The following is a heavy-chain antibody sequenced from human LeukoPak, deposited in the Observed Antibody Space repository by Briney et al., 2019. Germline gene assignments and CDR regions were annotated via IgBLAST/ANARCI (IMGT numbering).Heavy chain of an antibody. CDR3: ARQTYYSSGYFDY. J-gene: IGHJ4*02. CDR2: IYYSGST. Sequence: PSETLSLTCTVSGGSISSGSDYSGWIRQPPGKGLEWIGSIYYSGSTYYNPSLKSRVTISVDTSKKQFSLKLSSVTAADRAVYYCARQTYYSSGYFDYWGQGTPVTVSS. CDR1: GGSISSGSDY. V-gene: IGHV4-39*01. D-gene: IGHD3-22*01.